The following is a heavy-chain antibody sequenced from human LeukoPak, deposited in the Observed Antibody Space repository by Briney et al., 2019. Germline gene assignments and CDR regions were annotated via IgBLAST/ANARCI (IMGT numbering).Heavy chain of an antibody. Sequence: SGPALVKPTLTLTLPCTYSGFSLSTSGMSVNCIRQPPGQALEWLARIDWDNDKYYSTSLKTRLSISKDTSKNQVVLTMTNMDPVDAATYYCARKVGATYYFDYWGQGTLVTVSS. CDR3: ARKVGATYYFDY. CDR2: IDWDNDK. V-gene: IGHV2-70*11. CDR1: GFSLSTSGMS. J-gene: IGHJ4*02. D-gene: IGHD1-26*01.